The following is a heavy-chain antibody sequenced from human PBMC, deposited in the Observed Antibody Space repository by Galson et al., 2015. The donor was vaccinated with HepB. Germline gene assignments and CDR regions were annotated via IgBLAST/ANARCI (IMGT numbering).Heavy chain of an antibody. D-gene: IGHD1-26*01. CDR2: IKQDGSEI. CDR3: VRDDLGEGGY. J-gene: IGHJ4*02. Sequence: SLRLSCAASGFTFSSYWMSWVRQAPGKGLEWVANIKQDGSEIHYVASVKGRFTISRDNAKNSLFLQMNSLRAEDTAVYYCVRDDLGEGGYWGQGTLVTVSS. V-gene: IGHV3-7*01. CDR1: GFTFSSYW.